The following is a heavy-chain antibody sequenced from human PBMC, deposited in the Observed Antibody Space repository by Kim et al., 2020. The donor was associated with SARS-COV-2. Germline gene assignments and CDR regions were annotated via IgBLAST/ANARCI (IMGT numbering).Heavy chain of an antibody. CDR3: ARDRDASGLLDY. CDR1: GGTFSSYA. J-gene: IGHJ4*02. D-gene: IGHD6-19*01. V-gene: IGHV1-69*13. Sequence: SVKVSCKASGGTFSSYAISWVRQAPGQGLEWMGGIIPIFGTANYAQKFQGRVTITADESTSTAYMELSSLRSEDTAVYYCARDRDASGLLDYWGQGTLVTVSS. CDR2: IIPIFGTA.